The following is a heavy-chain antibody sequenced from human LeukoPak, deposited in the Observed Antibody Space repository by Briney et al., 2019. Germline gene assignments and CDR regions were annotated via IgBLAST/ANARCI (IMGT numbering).Heavy chain of an antibody. CDR2: TIPIFGTA. D-gene: IGHD2-2*01. CDR3: AKTVYCSSTSCSHHFDY. V-gene: IGHV1-69*05. J-gene: IGHJ4*02. Sequence: GASVKVSCKASGGTFSSYAISWVRQAPGQGLEWMGGTIPIFGTANYAQKFQGRVTITTDESTSTAYMELSSLRSEDTAVYYCAKTVYCSSTSCSHHFDYWGQGTLVTVSS. CDR1: GGTFSSYA.